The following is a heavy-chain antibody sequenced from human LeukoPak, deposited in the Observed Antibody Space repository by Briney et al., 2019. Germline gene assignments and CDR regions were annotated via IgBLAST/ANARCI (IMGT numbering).Heavy chain of an antibody. CDR3: ARAGYCSGGSCYTFDQ. V-gene: IGHV1-18*01. J-gene: IGHJ4*02. CDR2: ISAYNGNT. D-gene: IGHD2-15*01. CDR1: GYAFTSYG. Sequence: ASVKVSCKASGYAFTSYGISWVRQAPGQGLEWMGWISAYNGNTNYAQKLQGRVTMTTDTSTSTAYMELRSLRSEDTAVYYCARAGYCSGGSCYTFDQWGQGTLVTVSS.